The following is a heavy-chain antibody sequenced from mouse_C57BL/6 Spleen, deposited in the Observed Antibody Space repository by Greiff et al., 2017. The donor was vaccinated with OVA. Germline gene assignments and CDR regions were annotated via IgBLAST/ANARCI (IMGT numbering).Heavy chain of an antibody. CDR2: IRSKSNNYAT. V-gene: IGHV10-1*01. CDR1: GFSFNTYA. D-gene: IGHD4-1*01. J-gene: IGHJ4*01. CDR3: VRFNCDDAMYY. Sequence: EVKVVESGGGLVQPKGSLKLSCAASGFSFNTYAMNWVRQAPGKGLEWVARIRSKSNNYATYYADSVKDRFTISRDDSESMLYLQMNNLKTEDTAMYYCVRFNCDDAMYYWGQGTSVTVSS.